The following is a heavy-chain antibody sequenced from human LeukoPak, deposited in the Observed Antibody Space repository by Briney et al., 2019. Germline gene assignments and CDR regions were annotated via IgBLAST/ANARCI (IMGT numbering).Heavy chain of an antibody. CDR1: GGSFSGYY. D-gene: IGHD3-10*01. Sequence: SETLSLTCAVYGGSFSGYYWSWIRQPPGRGLEWIGEINHSGSTNYNPSLKSRVTISVDTSKNQFSLKLSSVTAADTAVYYCARGRGVRGVYYNYWGQGTLVTVSS. J-gene: IGHJ4*02. CDR2: INHSGST. V-gene: IGHV4-34*01. CDR3: ARGRGVRGVYYNY.